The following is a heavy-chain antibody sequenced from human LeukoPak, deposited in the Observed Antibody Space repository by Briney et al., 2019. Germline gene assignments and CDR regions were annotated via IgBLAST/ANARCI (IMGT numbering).Heavy chain of an antibody. J-gene: IGHJ6*03. Sequence: SVKVSCKASGGTFSSYTISWVRQAPGQGLEWMGGIIPIFGTANYAQKFQGRVTITADESTSTAYMELSSLRSEDTAVYYCARHTRAALFEGHYYYYMDVWGKGTTVTVSS. CDR3: ARHTRAALFEGHYYYYMDV. D-gene: IGHD6-13*01. V-gene: IGHV1-69*13. CDR2: IIPIFGTA. CDR1: GGTFSSYT.